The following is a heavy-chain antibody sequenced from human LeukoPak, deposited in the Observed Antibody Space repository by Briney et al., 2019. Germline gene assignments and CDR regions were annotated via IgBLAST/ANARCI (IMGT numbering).Heavy chain of an antibody. CDR2: ISSSSSTI. CDR3: ARDPYSSGIDY. CDR1: GFTFSSYS. J-gene: IGHJ4*02. V-gene: IGHV3-48*01. D-gene: IGHD6-19*01. Sequence: PGGSLRLSCAASGFTFSSYSMNWVRQAPGKGLEWVSYISSSSSTIYYADSVKGRFTISRDNAKNSLYLQMNSLRAEDTAVYYCARDPYSSGIDYWGQGTLVTVSS.